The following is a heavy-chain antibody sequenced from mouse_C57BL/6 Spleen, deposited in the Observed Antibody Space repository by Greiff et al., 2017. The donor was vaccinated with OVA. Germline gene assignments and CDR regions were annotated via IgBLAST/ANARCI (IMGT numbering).Heavy chain of an antibody. V-gene: IGHV5-9-1*02. D-gene: IGHD1-1*01. CDR2: ISSGGDYI. J-gene: IGHJ3*01. CDR1: GFTFSSYA. Sequence: EVQGVESGEGLVKPGGSLKLSCAASGFTFSSYAMSWVRQTPEKRLEWVAYISSGGDYIYYADTVKGRFTISRDNARNTLYLQMSSLKSEDTAMYYCTREPGMYYYGSSSAWFAYWGQGTLVTVSA. CDR3: TREPGMYYYGSSSAWFAY.